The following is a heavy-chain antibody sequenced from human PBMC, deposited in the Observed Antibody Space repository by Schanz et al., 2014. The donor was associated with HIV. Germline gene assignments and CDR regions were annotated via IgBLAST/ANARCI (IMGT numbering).Heavy chain of an antibody. CDR3: TTDSEPYVY. J-gene: IGHJ4*02. CDR1: ALTFRDAW. Sequence: VQVVESGGGLVKPGGTLRLSCAASALTFRDAWMSWVRQAPGKGLEWVGRIKSKIDGGTTDYAAPVKGRFIISRDDSKHMLYVQMNSLRTEDTAIYFCTTDSEPYVYWGQGILVTVSS. V-gene: IGHV3-15*01. D-gene: IGHD3-16*01. CDR2: IKSKIDGGTT.